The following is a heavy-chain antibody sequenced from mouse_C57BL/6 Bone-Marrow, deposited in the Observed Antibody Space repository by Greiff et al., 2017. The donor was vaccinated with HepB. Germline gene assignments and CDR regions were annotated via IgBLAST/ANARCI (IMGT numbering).Heavy chain of an antibody. J-gene: IGHJ3*01. CDR1: GYAFTNYL. Sequence: VQLVESGAELVRPGPSVKVSCKASGYAFTNYLIEWVKQRPGQGLEWIGVINPGSGGTNYNEKFKGKATLTADKSSSTAYMQLSSLTSEDSAVYFCARDYYGSSWAYWGQGTLVTVSA. V-gene: IGHV1-54*01. CDR2: INPGSGGT. D-gene: IGHD1-1*01. CDR3: ARDYYGSSWAY.